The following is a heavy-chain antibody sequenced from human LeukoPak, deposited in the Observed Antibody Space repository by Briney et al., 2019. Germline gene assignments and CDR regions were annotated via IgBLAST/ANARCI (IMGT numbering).Heavy chain of an antibody. CDR3: AREEQYYYDSSGYYY. J-gene: IGHJ4*02. CDR1: GYTFTSYG. CDR2: ISAYNGNT. Sequence: ASVKVSCKASGYTFTSYGISWVRQAPGQGLEWMGWISAYNGNTNYAQKLQGRVTMTTDTSTSTAYMELRSLRSDDTAVYYCAREEQYYYDSSGYYYWGQGTLVTVSS. D-gene: IGHD3-22*01. V-gene: IGHV1-18*01.